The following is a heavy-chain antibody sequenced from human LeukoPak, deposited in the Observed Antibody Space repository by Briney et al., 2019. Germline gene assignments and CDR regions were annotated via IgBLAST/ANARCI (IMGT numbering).Heavy chain of an antibody. CDR3: ARAYRPTPLYNWFDP. Sequence: SETLSLTCTVSGGSISSGDYYWSWIRQPPGKGLEWIGYIYCSGSTYYNPSLKSRVTISVDTSKNQFSLKLSSVTAADTAVYYCARAYRPTPLYNWFDPWGQGTLVTVSS. CDR2: IYCSGST. CDR1: GGSISSGDYY. J-gene: IGHJ5*02. D-gene: IGHD3-16*01. V-gene: IGHV4-30-4*01.